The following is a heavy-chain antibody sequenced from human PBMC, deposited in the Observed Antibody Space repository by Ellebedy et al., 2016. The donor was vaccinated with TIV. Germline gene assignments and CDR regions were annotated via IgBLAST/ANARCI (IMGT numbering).Heavy chain of an antibody. D-gene: IGHD3-9*01. CDR3: ARGPVLRYFDWYLLPDY. CDR1: GYTFTSYA. V-gene: IGHV1-2*02. Sequence: ASVKVSCXASGYTFTSYAMHWVRQAPGQGLEWMGWINPNSGGTNYAQKFQGRVTMTRDTSISTAYMELSRLRSDDTAVYYCARGPVLRYFDWYLLPDYWGQGTLVTVSS. CDR2: INPNSGGT. J-gene: IGHJ4*02.